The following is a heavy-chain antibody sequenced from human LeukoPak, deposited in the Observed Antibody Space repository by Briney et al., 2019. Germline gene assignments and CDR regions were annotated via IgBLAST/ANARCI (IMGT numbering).Heavy chain of an antibody. CDR2: ISSNGGSA. V-gene: IGHV3-64*01. Sequence: GGSLRLSCAASGFTFSSYAMHWVRQAPGKGLEYVSAISSNGGSAYYANSVKGRFTISRDNSKNTLYLQMGSLRAEDMAVYYCVRVPEIAALDWYFDLWGRGTLVTVSS. CDR1: GFTFSSYA. D-gene: IGHD6-13*01. CDR3: VRVPEIAALDWYFDL. J-gene: IGHJ2*01.